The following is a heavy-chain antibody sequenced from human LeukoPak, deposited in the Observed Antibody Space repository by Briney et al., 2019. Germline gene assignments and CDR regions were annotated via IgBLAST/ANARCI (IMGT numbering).Heavy chain of an antibody. CDR3: AKEIRTRDDYKGMDV. V-gene: IGHV3-9*01. CDR1: GFTFDDYA. J-gene: IGHJ6*02. D-gene: IGHD5-24*01. Sequence: GRSLRLSCAASGFTFDDYAMHWVRQPPGKGLEWVSGISWNRGRIDYADSVKGRFTISRDNAKNSLYLQMNSLRAEDTALYYCAKEIRTRDDYKGMDVWGQGATVTVSS. CDR2: ISWNRGRI.